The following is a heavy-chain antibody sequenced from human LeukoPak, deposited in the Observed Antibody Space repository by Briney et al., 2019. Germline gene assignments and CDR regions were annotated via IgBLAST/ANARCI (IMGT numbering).Heavy chain of an antibody. CDR3: ATEMATIKAFDY. D-gene: IGHD5-24*01. V-gene: IGHV1-46*01. Sequence: GASVKVSCKASGYTFTSYYMHWVRQAPGQGLEWMGIINPSGGSTSYAQKFQGRVTMTRDTSTSTVYVELGSLRSEDTAVYYCATEMATIKAFDYWGQGTLVTVSS. CDR1: GYTFTSYY. J-gene: IGHJ4*02. CDR2: INPSGGST.